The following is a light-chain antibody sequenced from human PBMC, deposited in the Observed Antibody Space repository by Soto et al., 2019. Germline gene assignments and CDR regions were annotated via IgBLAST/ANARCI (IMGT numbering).Light chain of an antibody. V-gene: IGKV3-15*01. CDR3: QQYNTWPPIT. J-gene: IGKJ5*01. Sequence: EIVMTQSPATLSVSPGERVTLSCRASQSVRSNLAWYQQKPGQAPRLLIYGASTRATGLPARFSGSGSGTDFTLTISSLQSEDFAVYYCQQYNTWPPITFGQGTLLEI. CDR1: QSVRSN. CDR2: GAS.